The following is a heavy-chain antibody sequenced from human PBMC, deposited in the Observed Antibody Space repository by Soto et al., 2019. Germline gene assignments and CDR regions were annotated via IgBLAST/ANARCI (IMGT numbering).Heavy chain of an antibody. Sequence: WTWLRQPPGKGLEWIGYISHSGTTKYNPSLKSPVTISVDTSKNQFSLKMTLVTAADTATYYCARVSFYYDTSGYAVAWFDPWGQGTLVTVSS. V-gene: IGHV4-59*01. CDR3: ARVSFYYDTSGYAVAWFDP. D-gene: IGHD3-22*01. J-gene: IGHJ5*02. CDR2: ISHSGTT.